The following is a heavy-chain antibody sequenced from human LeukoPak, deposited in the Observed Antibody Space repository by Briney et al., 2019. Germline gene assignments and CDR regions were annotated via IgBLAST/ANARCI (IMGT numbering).Heavy chain of an antibody. D-gene: IGHD1-26*01. V-gene: IGHV3-21*01. CDR3: ARKESGSYSSAFDI. J-gene: IGHJ3*02. CDR1: GFTFSSYS. Sequence: GGSLRLSCAASGFTFSSYSMNWVRQAPGKGLEWVSSISSSSSYIYYADSVKGRFTISRDNAKNSLYLQMNSLRAEDTAVYYCARKESGSYSSAFDIWGQGTMVTVSS. CDR2: ISSSSSYI.